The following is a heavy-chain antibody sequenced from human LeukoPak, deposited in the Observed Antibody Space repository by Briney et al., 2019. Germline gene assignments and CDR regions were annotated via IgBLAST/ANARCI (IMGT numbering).Heavy chain of an antibody. CDR2: INHSGNT. Sequence: SETPSPTSAVYGESFSGYYWSWIRQPPGKGLEWIGEINHSGNTNYNPSLKSRVTISVDTSKNQFSLRLSSVTAADTAVYYCARGLAFGVAAAFDIWGQGTMVTVSS. CDR1: GESFSGYY. CDR3: ARGLAFGVAAAFDI. V-gene: IGHV4-34*01. J-gene: IGHJ3*02. D-gene: IGHD3-3*01.